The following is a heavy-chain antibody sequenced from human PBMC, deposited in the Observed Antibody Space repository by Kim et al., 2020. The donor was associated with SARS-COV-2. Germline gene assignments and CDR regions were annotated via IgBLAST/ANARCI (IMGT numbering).Heavy chain of an antibody. V-gene: IGHV3-49*02. J-gene: IGHJ4*02. Sequence: ASVKGRFTISRDDSNSIAYLQMNSLKTEDTAVYYCTSGYYDILTGCYHDYWGQGTLVTVSS. D-gene: IGHD3-9*01. CDR3: TSGYYDILTGCYHDY.